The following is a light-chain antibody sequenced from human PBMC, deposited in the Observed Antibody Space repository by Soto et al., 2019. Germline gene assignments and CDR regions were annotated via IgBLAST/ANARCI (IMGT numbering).Light chain of an antibody. J-gene: IGLJ2*01. V-gene: IGLV2-14*01. CDR2: DVS. CDR1: SSDVGGYNY. CDR3: SSYTSSSTRV. Sequence: QSALTQPASVSGSPGQSITISCTGTSSDVGGYNYVSWYQQHPGKAPKLMIYDVSNRPSGVSNRFSGSKSGNTASLTISGLQAEDEADYYSSSYTSSSTRVFGGGTKLTAL.